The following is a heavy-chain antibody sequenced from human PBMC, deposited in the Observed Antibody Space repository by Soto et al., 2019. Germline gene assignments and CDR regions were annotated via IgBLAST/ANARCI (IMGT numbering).Heavy chain of an antibody. CDR1: GGTFSSYA. CDR2: IIPIFGTA. D-gene: IGHD5-12*01. J-gene: IGHJ6*02. Sequence: QVQLVQSGAEVKKPGSSVKVSCKASGGTFSSYAISWVRQAPGQGLEWMGGIIPIFGTANYAQKFQGRVTITADKSTSTAYMELSSLRSEDTAVYYCATVVATIRGPQAAMDVWGQGTTVTVSS. CDR3: ATVVATIRGPQAAMDV. V-gene: IGHV1-69*06.